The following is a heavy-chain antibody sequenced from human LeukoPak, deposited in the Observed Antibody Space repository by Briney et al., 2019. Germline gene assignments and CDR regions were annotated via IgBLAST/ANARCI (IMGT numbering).Heavy chain of an antibody. V-gene: IGHV4-34*01. CDR3: ARGVDIVADY. CDR1: GGSFSGYY. Sequence: SETLSPTCAVYGGSFSGYYWSWIRQPPGKGLEWIGEVNHSGSTNYNPSLKNRVTISLDTSKNQFSLKLSSVTAADTAVYYCARGVDIVADYWGQGTLVTVSS. CDR2: VNHSGST. J-gene: IGHJ4*02. D-gene: IGHD5-12*01.